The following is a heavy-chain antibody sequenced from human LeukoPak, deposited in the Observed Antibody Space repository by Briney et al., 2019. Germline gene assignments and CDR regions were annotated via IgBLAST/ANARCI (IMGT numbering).Heavy chain of an antibody. Sequence: PSETLSLTCTVSGGSISSSSYYWSWLRQPPGKGLEWIGYTYHTGSTFYNPSLKSRVTISLETSKNLFSLELASVTAADTAVYYGAREGPLYGTSSFDYWSQGALVTVSS. CDR2: TYHTGST. D-gene: IGHD2-8*01. CDR1: GGSISSSSYY. J-gene: IGHJ4*01. CDR3: AREGPLYGTSSFDY. V-gene: IGHV4-30-4*01.